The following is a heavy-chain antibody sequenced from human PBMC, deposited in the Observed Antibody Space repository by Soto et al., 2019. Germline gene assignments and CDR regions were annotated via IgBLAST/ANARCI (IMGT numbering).Heavy chain of an antibody. CDR2: INGGDADT. CDR3: ARGLDASADY. CDR1: GYTFTSNA. Sequence: ASVKVSCKASGYTFTSNAIHWMRQAPGQRLEWMGWINGGDADTQYSQNFQGRVTLTRDTSATTAYMELSSLRSEDTAVYYCARGLDASADYWGQGTLVTVSS. V-gene: IGHV1-3*01. J-gene: IGHJ4*02. D-gene: IGHD3-10*01.